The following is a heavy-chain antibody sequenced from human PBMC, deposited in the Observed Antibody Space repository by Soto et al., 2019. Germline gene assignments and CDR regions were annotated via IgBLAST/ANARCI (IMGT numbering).Heavy chain of an antibody. CDR1: GYTFTRYY. J-gene: IGHJ5*02. CDR2: MNPNSGNT. V-gene: IGHV1-8*01. CDR3: ARSAVPERIIVVVPAAIREVRFDP. Sequence: ASVKVSCKASGYTFTRYYINWVREATGQGLEWMGWMNPNSGNTGYAQKFQGRVTMTRNTSISTAYMELSSLRSEDTAVYYCARSAVPERIIVVVPAAIREVRFDPWGQGTLVTVSS. D-gene: IGHD2-2*01.